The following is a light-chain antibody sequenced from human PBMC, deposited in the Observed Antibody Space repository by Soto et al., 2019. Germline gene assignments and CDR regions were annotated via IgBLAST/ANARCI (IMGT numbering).Light chain of an antibody. J-gene: IGLJ2*01. Sequence: QSALTQPASVSGSPGQSITISCTGTSSDVGGYHYVSWYQQHPGKAPKLMIYEVTNRPTGVSNRFSASKSSNTASLTISGLQAEDEAHYYCSSYTTTYTVVFGGGTKVTVL. CDR1: SSDVGGYHY. CDR2: EVT. CDR3: SSYTTTYTVV. V-gene: IGLV2-14*01.